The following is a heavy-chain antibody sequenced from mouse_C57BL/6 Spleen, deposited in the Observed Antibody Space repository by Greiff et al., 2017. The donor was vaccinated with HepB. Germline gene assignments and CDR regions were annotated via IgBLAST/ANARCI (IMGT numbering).Heavy chain of an antibody. CDR1: GFTFTDYY. D-gene: IGHD2-1*01. Sequence: DVHLVESGGGLVQPGGSLSLSCAASGFTFTDYYMSWVRQPPGKALEWLGFIRNKANGYTTEYSASVKGRFTISRDNSQSILYLQMNALRAEDSATYYCARYIRGNYYFDYWGQGTTLTVSS. V-gene: IGHV7-3*01. CDR3: ARYIRGNYYFDY. J-gene: IGHJ2*01. CDR2: IRNKANGYTT.